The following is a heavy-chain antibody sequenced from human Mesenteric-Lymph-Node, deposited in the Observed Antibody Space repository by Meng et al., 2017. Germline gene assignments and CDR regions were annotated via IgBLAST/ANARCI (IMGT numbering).Heavy chain of an antibody. J-gene: IGHJ4*02. CDR2: IHHSGSA. D-gene: IGHD2-21*01. Sequence: QVRAQESGPGLVEPSQTLSLPCTFSGGSMSSGNYDWSWIRQPPGKGLEWIGYIHHSGSAYYNPSLKSRVSISVDTSKNQFSLNLNSMTAADTAVYYCASFDHIPRRNYFDYWGQGTLVTVSS. V-gene: IGHV4-30-4*01. CDR1: GGSMSSGNYD. CDR3: ASFDHIPRRNYFDY.